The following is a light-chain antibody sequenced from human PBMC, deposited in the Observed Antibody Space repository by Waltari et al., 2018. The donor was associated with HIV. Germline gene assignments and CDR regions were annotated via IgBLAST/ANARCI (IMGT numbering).Light chain of an antibody. CDR1: QDINTY. V-gene: IGKV1-9*01. Sequence: DIQLTQSPSFLSASVGDRVTITCRASQDINTYLAWYQKIPGGNPKLLIYAASTLHSGVPSRFSGSGSGTEFTLTISTLQSEDFSTYYCQQLYRYPLSFGGGTKV. CDR2: AAS. CDR3: QQLYRYPLS. J-gene: IGKJ4*01.